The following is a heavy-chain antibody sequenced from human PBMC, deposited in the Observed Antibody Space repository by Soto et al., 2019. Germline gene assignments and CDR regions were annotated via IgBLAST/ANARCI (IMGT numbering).Heavy chain of an antibody. CDR3: SRVPQYTFVPQPDY. J-gene: IGHJ4*02. CDR1: GFSFNSHG. Sequence: QVQLVESGGGVVQPGRSLSLSCAASGFSFNSHGMHWVRQAPGKGLEGVAVIWYDGSKEHYADSVKGRFIISRDDYKNTLYLQMNGLRADDTAGYFCSRVPQYTFVPQPDYWGQGTLVTVSS. D-gene: IGHD3-16*01. V-gene: IGHV3-33*01. CDR2: IWYDGSKE.